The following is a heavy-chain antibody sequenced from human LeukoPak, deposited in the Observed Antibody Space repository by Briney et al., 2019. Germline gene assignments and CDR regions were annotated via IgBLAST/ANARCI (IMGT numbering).Heavy chain of an antibody. CDR2: INPKNGDT. CDR3: ARESSTRMGYCSGNDCDKDFDY. CDR1: GYTFTANY. V-gene: IGHV1-2*06. D-gene: IGHD2-15*01. J-gene: IGHJ4*02. Sequence: APVKVSCKSFGYTFTANYIHWVRQASGQGLEWMGRINPKNGDTIYAQRFQGRVTMTRDTSLSSAYMDVSSLRSDDTAAYFCARESSTRMGYCSGNDCDKDFDYWGQGTLVTVSA.